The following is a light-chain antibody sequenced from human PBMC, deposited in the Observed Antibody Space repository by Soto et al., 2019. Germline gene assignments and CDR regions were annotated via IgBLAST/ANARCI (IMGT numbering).Light chain of an antibody. CDR2: GNS. V-gene: IGLV1-40*01. CDR1: SSNIGAGYD. CDR3: QSYDSSLSGSRV. J-gene: IGLJ1*01. Sequence: QSVLTQAPSASGTPGQRVTISCSRGSSNIGAGYDVHWYQQLPGTAPKLLIYGNSNRPSGVPDRFSGSKSGTSASLAITGLQAEDEADYYCQSYDSSLSGSRVFGTGTKLTVL.